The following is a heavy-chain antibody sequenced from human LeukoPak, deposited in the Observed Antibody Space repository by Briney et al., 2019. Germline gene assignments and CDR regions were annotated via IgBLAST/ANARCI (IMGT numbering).Heavy chain of an antibody. Sequence: GGSLRLSCAASGFTFSSYGMHWVRQAPGKGLEWVAVISYDGSNKYYADSVKGRFTISRDNSKNTLYLQMNSLRAEDTAVYYCAKDRAGDSRGSFDYWGQGTLVTVSS. D-gene: IGHD3-22*01. V-gene: IGHV3-30*18. J-gene: IGHJ4*02. CDR3: AKDRAGDSRGSFDY. CDR1: GFTFSSYG. CDR2: ISYDGSNK.